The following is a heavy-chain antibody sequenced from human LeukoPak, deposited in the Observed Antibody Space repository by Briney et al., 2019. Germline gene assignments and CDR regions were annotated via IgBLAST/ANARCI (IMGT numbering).Heavy chain of an antibody. CDR1: GLSVSSNY. D-gene: IGHD3-9*01. CDR2: IYRDGSS. Sequence: GGSLRLSCVAPGLSVSSNYMSWVRQAPGKGLEWVSVIYRDGSSYYAESVKGRFTISRDNSKNTLYIQMNSPRAEDTAVYYCARSFYDILIGYYQYFDYWGQGTLVTVSS. V-gene: IGHV3-66*01. CDR3: ARSFYDILIGYYQYFDY. J-gene: IGHJ4*02.